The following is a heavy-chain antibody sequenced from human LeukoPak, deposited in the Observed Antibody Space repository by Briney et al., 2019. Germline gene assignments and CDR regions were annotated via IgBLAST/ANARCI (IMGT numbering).Heavy chain of an antibody. CDR1: GFTFSDYY. Sequence: PGGSLRLSCAASGFTFSDYYMSWIRQAPGKGLEWVSSISSSSSYIYYADSVKGRFTISRDNAKNSLYLQMNSLRAEDTAVYYCARAMKGGYYYGSGSAFDIWGQGTMVTVSS. CDR3: ARAMKGGYYYGSGSAFDI. CDR2: ISSSSSYI. D-gene: IGHD3-10*01. V-gene: IGHV3-11*06. J-gene: IGHJ3*02.